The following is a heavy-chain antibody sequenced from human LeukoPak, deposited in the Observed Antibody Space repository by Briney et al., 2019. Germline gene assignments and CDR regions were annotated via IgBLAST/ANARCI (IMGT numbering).Heavy chain of an antibody. CDR3: ARAIAAAGADY. J-gene: IGHJ4*02. Sequence: ASVKVSCKASGYTFTSYDINWVRQATGQGLEWMGWMNPDSGNTGYALKFQGRVTMTRNTSISTAYMELSSLRSEDTAVYYCARAIAAAGADYWGQGTLVTVSS. D-gene: IGHD6-13*01. CDR2: MNPDSGNT. V-gene: IGHV1-8*01. CDR1: GYTFTSYD.